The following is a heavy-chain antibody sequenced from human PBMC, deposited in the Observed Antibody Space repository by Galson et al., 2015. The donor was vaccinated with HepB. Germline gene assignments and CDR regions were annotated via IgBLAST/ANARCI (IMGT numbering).Heavy chain of an antibody. CDR1: GFTFSSFG. Sequence: SLRLSCAASGFTFSSFGMHWVRQAPGKGLEWVAVILHDGKDKYYADSVKGRFTVSRDNFNNTLYLQMNSLGSEDTAVYYCAKDRLGSGSYYFDSWGHGALVTVSS. CDR2: ILHDGKDK. CDR3: AKDRLGSGSYYFDS. J-gene: IGHJ4*01. D-gene: IGHD3-10*01. V-gene: IGHV3-30*18.